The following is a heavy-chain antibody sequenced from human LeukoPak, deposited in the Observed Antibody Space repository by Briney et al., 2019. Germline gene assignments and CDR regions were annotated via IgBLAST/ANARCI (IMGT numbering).Heavy chain of an antibody. CDR1: GGSFSGYY. J-gene: IGHJ4*02. Sequence: SETPSLTCAVYGGSFSGYYWSWIRQPPGKGLEWIGEINHSGSTNYNPSLKSRVTISVDTSKNQFSLKLSSVTAADTAVYYCARIGIAVAGRVYWGQGTLVTVSS. V-gene: IGHV4-34*01. CDR3: ARIGIAVAGRVY. CDR2: INHSGST. D-gene: IGHD6-19*01.